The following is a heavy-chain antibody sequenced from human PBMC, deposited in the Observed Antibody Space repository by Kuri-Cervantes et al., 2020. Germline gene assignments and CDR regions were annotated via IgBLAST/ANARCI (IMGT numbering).Heavy chain of an antibody. CDR3: ARDRGVIPLIDY. CDR2: INPNSGGT. V-gene: IGHV1-2*02. Sequence: ASAQVSCKASGYTFTGYYMHWGRQAPGQGLEGMGWINPNSGGTNYAQKSQGRVTMNRDTSISTAYMELSRLGSDDTSVCYCARDRGVIPLIDYWGQGTLVTVSS. J-gene: IGHJ4*02. D-gene: IGHD3-10*01. CDR1: GYTFTGYY.